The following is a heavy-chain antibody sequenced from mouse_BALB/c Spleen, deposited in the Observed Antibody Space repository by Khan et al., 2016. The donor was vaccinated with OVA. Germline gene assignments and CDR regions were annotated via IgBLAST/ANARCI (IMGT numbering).Heavy chain of an antibody. V-gene: IGHV2-3*01. D-gene: IGHD1-2*01. CDR1: GFSLTNYG. Sequence: QVQLKESGPGLVAPSQSLSITCTVSGFSLTNYGVNWVRQPPGKGLEWLGVIWGDGSTNYHSTLMSRLSISKDNSQSPVFLKLSSLQTDDTATYYCAKWGTANYYAMDYWGQGTSVTVSS. J-gene: IGHJ4*01. CDR2: IWGDGST. CDR3: AKWGTANYYAMDY.